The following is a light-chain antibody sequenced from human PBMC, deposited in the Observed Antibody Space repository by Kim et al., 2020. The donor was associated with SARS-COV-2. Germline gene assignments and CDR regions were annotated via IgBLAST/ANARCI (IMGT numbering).Light chain of an antibody. CDR1: GRDIGEYNY. CDR2: DVS. Sequence: GQSITPSSTGSGRDIGEYNYVSWYPPPPGKAPKVIIYDVSNRPSGVSRRFSGSKSGNTASLTISGLQADDEADYYCSAYTTSNTPLFGGGTQLTVL. CDR3: SAYTTSNTPL. V-gene: IGLV2-14*03. J-gene: IGLJ3*02.